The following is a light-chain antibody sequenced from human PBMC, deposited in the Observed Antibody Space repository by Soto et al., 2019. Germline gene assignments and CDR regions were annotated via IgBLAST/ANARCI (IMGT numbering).Light chain of an antibody. CDR1: QRISTY. CDR2: AAS. J-gene: IGKJ4*01. Sequence: IQMTQSPSSLSASIGDRVTITCRASQRISTYLNWYQQKPGKAPKLLISAASSLQSGVPSTFSGSGSGTDFSLTISSLQPEDFATYFCQQSYSTPRTFGGGSKVDI. CDR3: QQSYSTPRT. V-gene: IGKV1-39*01.